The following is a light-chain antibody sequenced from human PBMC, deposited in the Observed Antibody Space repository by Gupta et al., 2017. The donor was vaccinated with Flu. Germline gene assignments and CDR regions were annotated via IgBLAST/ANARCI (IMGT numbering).Light chain of an antibody. Sequence: VTISCSGSSSNIGSNDVNWYHQRPRTAPNLLIYNNNQRRSGVPERFSGSKSDTSAALAISGLQAEDEADYYCASVDDSRNGGVFGGGTKLTVL. J-gene: IGLJ3*02. V-gene: IGLV1-44*01. CDR2: NNN. CDR3: ASVDDSRNGGV. CDR1: SSNIGSND.